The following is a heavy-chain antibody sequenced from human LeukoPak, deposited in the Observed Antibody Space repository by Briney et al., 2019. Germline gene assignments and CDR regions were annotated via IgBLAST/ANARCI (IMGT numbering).Heavy chain of an antibody. Sequence: GASVKVSCKVSGHTLTELSMHWVRQAPGEGLEWMGGFDPEDGETIYAQKFQGRVTMTEDTSTDTAYMELSSLRSEDTAVYYCATATAPLWTFDYWGQGTLVTVSS. CDR1: GHTLTELS. CDR3: ATATAPLWTFDY. V-gene: IGHV1-24*01. CDR2: FDPEDGET. D-gene: IGHD3-10*01. J-gene: IGHJ4*02.